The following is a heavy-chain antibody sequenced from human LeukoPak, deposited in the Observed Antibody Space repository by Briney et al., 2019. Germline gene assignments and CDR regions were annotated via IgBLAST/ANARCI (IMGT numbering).Heavy chain of an antibody. Sequence: GGSLRLSCAASGFTFSSYGMHWVRQAPGKGLEWVAVISYDGSNKYYTDSVKGRFTISRDNSKNTLYLQVNSLRAEDTAVYYCAKDSWNYFLGGSRLRHFDYWGQGTLVTVSS. D-gene: IGHD1-7*01. V-gene: IGHV3-30*18. J-gene: IGHJ4*02. CDR1: GFTFSSYG. CDR2: ISYDGSNK. CDR3: AKDSWNYFLGGSRLRHFDY.